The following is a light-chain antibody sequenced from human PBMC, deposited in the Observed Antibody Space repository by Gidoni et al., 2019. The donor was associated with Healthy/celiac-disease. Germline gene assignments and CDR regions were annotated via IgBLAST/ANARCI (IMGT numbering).Light chain of an antibody. V-gene: IGLV2-23*01. Sequence: QSALTQPASVSGSPGQSLTISCTGTISDVGTYNLVSLYQQHPGKAPKLMIYEDTKRPSGVSNRFSGSKSGNTASLTISGLQAEDYADYYCCSYAGSTVFGGGTTLTVL. CDR2: EDT. J-gene: IGLJ2*01. CDR3: CSYAGSTV. CDR1: ISDVGTYNL.